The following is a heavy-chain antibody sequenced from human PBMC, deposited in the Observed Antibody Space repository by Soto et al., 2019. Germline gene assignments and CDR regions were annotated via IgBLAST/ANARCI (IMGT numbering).Heavy chain of an antibody. D-gene: IGHD3-10*01. CDR3: VKVWGVYYFDY. CDR2: ISSNGGNT. CDR1: GFSFSHYA. Sequence: EVQLVESGGGLVQPGGSLRLSCSASGFSFSHYAMHWVRQAPGKGLEYVSEISSNGGNTYYADSVKGRFTISRDNSKNTLYLQMSSLRAEDTAVYYCVKVWGVYYFDYWGQGTLVTVSS. V-gene: IGHV3-64D*08. J-gene: IGHJ4*02.